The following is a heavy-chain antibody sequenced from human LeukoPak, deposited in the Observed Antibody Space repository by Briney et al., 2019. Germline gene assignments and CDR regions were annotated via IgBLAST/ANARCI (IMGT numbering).Heavy chain of an antibody. Sequence: ASVKVSCKASGYTFTGYYMHWVRQAPGQGLKWMGWINPNSGGTNYAQKFQGRVTMTRDTSISTAYMELSRLRSDDTAVYYCARDQETVIHYYYYMDVWGKGTTVTVSS. CDR3: ARDQETVIHYYYYMDV. D-gene: IGHD4-17*01. J-gene: IGHJ6*03. CDR2: INPNSGGT. CDR1: GYTFTGYY. V-gene: IGHV1-2*02.